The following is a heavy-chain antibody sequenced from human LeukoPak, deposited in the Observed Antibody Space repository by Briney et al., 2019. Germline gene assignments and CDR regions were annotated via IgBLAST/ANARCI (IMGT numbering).Heavy chain of an antibody. J-gene: IGHJ3*02. D-gene: IGHD3-22*01. V-gene: IGHV3-21*01. Sequence: GGSLRLSCAASGFTFSSYSMNWVRQAPGKGLEWVSSISSSSSYIYYADSVKGRFTISRDNAKNSLYLQMNSLRAEDTAVYYCARDCPTAYSYGHYDSSGPNAFDIWGQGTMVTVSS. CDR3: ARDCPTAYSYGHYDSSGPNAFDI. CDR1: GFTFSSYS. CDR2: ISSSSSYI.